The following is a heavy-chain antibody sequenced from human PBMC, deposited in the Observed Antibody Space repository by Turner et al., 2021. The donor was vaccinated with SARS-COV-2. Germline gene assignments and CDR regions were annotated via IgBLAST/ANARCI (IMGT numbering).Heavy chain of an antibody. CDR2: IWYDGSNK. V-gene: IGHV3-33*01. CDR1: GFTFSSYG. D-gene: IGHD3-22*01. J-gene: IGHJ4*02. Sequence: QVQLVESGGGVVQPGRSLRLSCAASGFTFSSYGMNWVRQAPGKGLEWVAVIWYDGSNKYYADSVKGRFTISRDNSKNTLYLKMNSLRAEDTAVYYCARDGSGYYDSSGYFDHWGQGTLVTVSS. CDR3: ARDGSGYYDSSGYFDH.